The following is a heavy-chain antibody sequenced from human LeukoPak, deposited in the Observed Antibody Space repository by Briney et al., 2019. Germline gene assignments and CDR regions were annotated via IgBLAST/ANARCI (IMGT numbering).Heavy chain of an antibody. J-gene: IGHJ3*02. CDR2: INPNSGGT. V-gene: IGHV1-2*02. CDR3: AAEGPYFGAFDI. Sequence: ASVKFSCKASGYTFTGYYMHWVRQAPGQGLEWMGWINPNSGGTNYAQKFQERVTITRDMSTSTAYMELSSLRSEDTAVYYCAAEGPYFGAFDIWGQGTMVTVSS. D-gene: IGHD2-21*01. CDR1: GYTFTGYY.